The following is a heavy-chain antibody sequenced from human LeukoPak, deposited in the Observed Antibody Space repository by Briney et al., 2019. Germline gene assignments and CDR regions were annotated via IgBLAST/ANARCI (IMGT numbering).Heavy chain of an antibody. V-gene: IGHV3-74*01. CDR3: AREYSSLGFDY. D-gene: IGHD6-6*01. CDR1: GFTFSDYY. Sequence: PGGSLRLSCAASGFTFSDYYMSWIRQAPGKGLVWVSRINSDGSSTSHADSVKGRFTISRDNAKNSLYLQMNSLRAEDTAVYYCAREYSSLGFDYWGQGTLVTVSS. J-gene: IGHJ4*02. CDR2: INSDGSST.